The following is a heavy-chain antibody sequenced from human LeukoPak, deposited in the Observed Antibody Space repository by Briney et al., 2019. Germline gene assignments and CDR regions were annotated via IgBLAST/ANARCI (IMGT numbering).Heavy chain of an antibody. CDR3: AKDLYIMVVDY. Sequence: GGSPRLSCAASGFIFNSYAMSWVRQASGKGLEWVSTISGSGGSTYYADSVKGRFTISRDNSKNTLYLQMNSLRAEDTAVYYCAKDLYIMVVDYWGQGTLVTVSS. V-gene: IGHV3-23*01. D-gene: IGHD3-10*01. CDR2: ISGSGGST. J-gene: IGHJ4*02. CDR1: GFIFNSYA.